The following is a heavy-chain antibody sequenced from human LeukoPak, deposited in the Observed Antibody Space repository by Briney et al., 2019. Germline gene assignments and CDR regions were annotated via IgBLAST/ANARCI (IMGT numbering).Heavy chain of an antibody. V-gene: IGHV4-59*08. J-gene: IGHJ5*02. D-gene: IGHD6-25*01. Sequence: SETLSLTCTVSGGSVSGFYWSWIRQPAGKGLEWIGYIYYTGITNYNPSLKNRVTISVDRSKNQFSLILNSVAAVDTAMYYCAGLHFAAAEEFGPWGPGALVTVSS. CDR1: GGSVSGFY. CDR3: AGLHFAAAEEFGP. CDR2: IYYTGIT.